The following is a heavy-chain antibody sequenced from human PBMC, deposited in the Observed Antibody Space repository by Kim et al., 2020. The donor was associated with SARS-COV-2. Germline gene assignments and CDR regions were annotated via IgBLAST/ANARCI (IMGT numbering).Heavy chain of an antibody. Sequence: GGSLRLSCVASGFTFDTFWMHWVRQVPGKGLVWVSRIGPDGRSTGFADFAKGRFTISRDNSIRTMYLQMNSLRVEDSGVYYCAGGPKSTGHLLDYWGQGT. J-gene: IGHJ4*02. CDR3: AGGPKSTGHLLDY. CDR2: IGPDGRST. D-gene: IGHD3-3*02. V-gene: IGHV3-74*01. CDR1: GFTFDTFW.